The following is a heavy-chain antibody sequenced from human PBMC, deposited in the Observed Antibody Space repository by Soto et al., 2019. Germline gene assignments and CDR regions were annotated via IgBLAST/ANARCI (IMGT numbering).Heavy chain of an antibody. D-gene: IGHD2-15*01. Sequence: PSETLSLTCTVSGGSFSSSNDYWVWIRQPPGKGLEWIGSIYYGGGPNYNSPPKGRAPIPVTPPKNQSPLKGNSVTVANTAVYYCARRSHITGPPYWGHGPQVTV. CDR2: IYYGGGP. V-gene: IGHV4-39*01. CDR1: GGSFSSSNDY. J-gene: IGHJ4*01. CDR3: ARRSHITGPPY.